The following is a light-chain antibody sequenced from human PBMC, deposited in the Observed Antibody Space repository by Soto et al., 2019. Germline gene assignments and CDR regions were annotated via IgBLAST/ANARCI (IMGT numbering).Light chain of an antibody. J-gene: IGKJ1*01. CDR3: LHYKDWPRWR. Sequence: ENVLTQSPGTLSLSPGERATLSCRASQSVSNNYLAWYQQKPGQAPRLLIYGASNRATGIPDRFSGSGSGTDFTLTISRLEPEDFAVYYCLHYKDWPRWRFGHGTEVDIK. CDR2: GAS. V-gene: IGKV3-20*01. CDR1: QSVSNNY.